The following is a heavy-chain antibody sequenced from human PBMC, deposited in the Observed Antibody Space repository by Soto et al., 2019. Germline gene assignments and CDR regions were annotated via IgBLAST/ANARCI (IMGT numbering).Heavy chain of an antibody. CDR2: VDHTRGT. CDR3: ARGSNYLTM. CDR1: GMPLTIYS. V-gene: IGHV4-34*01. D-gene: IGHD4-4*01. Sequence: QVQLQQWGAGLLKPSETLSLSCVVSGMPLTIYSWNWIRQSPGGGLEWIGEVDHTRGTNYNLSLKSRVTISLDRSKSQFSLELTSVSAADNGMYFCARGSNYLTMWGQGTLVSVSS. J-gene: IGHJ4*02.